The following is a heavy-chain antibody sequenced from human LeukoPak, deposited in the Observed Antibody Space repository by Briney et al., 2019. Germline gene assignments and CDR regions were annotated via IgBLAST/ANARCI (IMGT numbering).Heavy chain of an antibody. CDR2: INHSGST. J-gene: IGHJ5*02. CDR3: ARGRSRYSGYDYRWFDP. Sequence: PSETLSLTCAVYGGSFSGYYWSWIRQPPGKGLEWIGEINHSGSTNYNPSLKSRVTTSVDTSKNQFSLKLSSVTAADTAVYYCARGRSRYSGYDYRWFDPWGQGTLVTVSS. D-gene: IGHD5-12*01. V-gene: IGHV4-34*01. CDR1: GGSFSGYY.